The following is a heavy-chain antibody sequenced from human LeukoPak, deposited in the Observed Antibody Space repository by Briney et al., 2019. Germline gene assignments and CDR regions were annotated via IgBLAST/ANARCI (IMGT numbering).Heavy chain of an antibody. D-gene: IGHD3-10*01. CDR3: ARNRVRYMDV. CDR1: GFTFSSSW. CDR2: ISGSGGST. V-gene: IGHV3-23*01. J-gene: IGHJ6*03. Sequence: GGSLRLSCAASGFTFSSSWMTWVRQAPGKGLEWVSAISGSGGSTYYADSVKGRFTISRDNSKNTLYLQMNSLRAEDTAVYYCARNRVRYMDVWGKGTTVTVSS.